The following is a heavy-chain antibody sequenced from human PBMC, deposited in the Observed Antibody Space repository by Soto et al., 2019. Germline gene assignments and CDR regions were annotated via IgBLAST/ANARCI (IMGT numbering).Heavy chain of an antibody. CDR3: AGSDIVVVVADYGNAFDI. CDR1: GYTFTSYA. D-gene: IGHD2-15*01. V-gene: IGHV1-3*01. CDR2: INAGNGNT. J-gene: IGHJ3*02. Sequence: ASVKVSCKASGYTFTSYAMHWVRQAPGQRLEWMGWINAGNGNTKYSQKFQGRVTITRDTSASTAYMELSSLRSEDTAVYYCAGSDIVVVVADYGNAFDIWGQGTMVTVSS.